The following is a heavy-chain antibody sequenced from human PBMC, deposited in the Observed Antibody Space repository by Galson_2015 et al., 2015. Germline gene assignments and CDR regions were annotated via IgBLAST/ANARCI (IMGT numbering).Heavy chain of an antibody. D-gene: IGHD2-2*01. Sequence: QSGAEVKKPGESLKISCKASGYTFTDYWIGWVRQMPGKGLEWMGIIYPADSDTIFSTSFQGQVTMSADKSINTAFLQWSSLKASDTAMYYCARARYCASSSCYPDYWGQGTLVTVSS. J-gene: IGHJ4*02. V-gene: IGHV5-51*03. CDR3: ARARYCASSSCYPDY. CDR1: GYTFTDYW. CDR2: IYPADSDT.